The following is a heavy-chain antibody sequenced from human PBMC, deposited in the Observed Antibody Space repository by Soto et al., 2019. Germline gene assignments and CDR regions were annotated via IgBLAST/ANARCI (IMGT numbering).Heavy chain of an antibody. CDR1: GGSISSYY. D-gene: IGHD3-10*01. J-gene: IGHJ4*02. Sequence: PSETLSLTCTVSGGSISSYYWSWIRQPPGKGLEWIGYIYYSGSTNYDPSIKSRVTISVDTSKNQFSLKLSSVTAADTALYYCARDSWAVRGVNYFDYWGQGTLVTVS. V-gene: IGHV4-59*01. CDR2: IYYSGST. CDR3: ARDSWAVRGVNYFDY.